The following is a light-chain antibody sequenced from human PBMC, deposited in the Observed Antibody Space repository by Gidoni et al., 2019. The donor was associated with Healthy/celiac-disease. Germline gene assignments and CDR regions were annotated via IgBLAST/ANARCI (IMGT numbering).Light chain of an antibody. Sequence: EIVLTQPPGTLTLSPGERATHSGRASQRVSSSYLAGYQQKPGQAPRLLIYGTSSSATGIPDRFSGSGSGTDFTLTISRLEPEDFAVYYCQQYGSSPPWTFGQGTKVEIK. CDR2: GTS. V-gene: IGKV3-20*01. CDR3: QQYGSSPPWT. J-gene: IGKJ1*01. CDR1: QRVSSSY.